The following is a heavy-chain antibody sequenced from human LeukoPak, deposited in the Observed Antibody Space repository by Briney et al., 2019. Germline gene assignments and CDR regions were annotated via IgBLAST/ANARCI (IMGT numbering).Heavy chain of an antibody. CDR1: GYSFTSYW. J-gene: IGHJ4*02. V-gene: IGHV5-51*01. Sequence: RGESLKISCKGSGYSFTSYWIGWVRQMPGKGLEWMGIIYPGDSDTRYSPSFQGQVTISADKSISTAYLQWSSLKASDTAMYYCARRQIMDGYNWGQTNYFDYWGQGTLVTVSS. D-gene: IGHD5-24*01. CDR2: IYPGDSDT. CDR3: ARRQIMDGYNWGQTNYFDY.